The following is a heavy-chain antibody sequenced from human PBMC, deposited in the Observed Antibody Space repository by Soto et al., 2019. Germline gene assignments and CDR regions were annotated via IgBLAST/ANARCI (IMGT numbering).Heavy chain of an antibody. CDR3: ARQRTTVVTQAYFDH. CDR1: GETISSSSYY. J-gene: IGHJ4*02. CDR2: IYYSGRT. V-gene: IGHV4-39*01. D-gene: IGHD2-21*02. Sequence: SETLSLTCIVSGETISSSSYYWGWIGQPPGKGLEWIGSIYYSGRTYYNPSFKSRVTISIDTSKNQFSLKLSSVTATDTAVYYCARQRTTVVTQAYFDHWGQGALVPVSS.